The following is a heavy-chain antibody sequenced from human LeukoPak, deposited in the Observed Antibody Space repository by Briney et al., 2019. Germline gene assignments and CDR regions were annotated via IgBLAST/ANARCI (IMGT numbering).Heavy chain of an antibody. Sequence: SVKVSCKASGYTFTGYYMHWVRQAPGQGLEWMGIINPSGGSTSYAQKFQGRVTMTRDMSTSTVYMELSSLRSEDTAVYYCARVSRKGIAVAGTDFDYWGQGTLVTVSS. CDR2: INPSGGST. CDR1: GYTFTGYY. J-gene: IGHJ4*02. D-gene: IGHD6-19*01. V-gene: IGHV1-46*01. CDR3: ARVSRKGIAVAGTDFDY.